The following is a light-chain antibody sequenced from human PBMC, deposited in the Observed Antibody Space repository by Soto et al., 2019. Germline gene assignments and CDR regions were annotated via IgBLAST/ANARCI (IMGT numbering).Light chain of an antibody. V-gene: IGKV3-15*01. CDR3: QQRSNWPPWT. CDR2: DAS. Sequence: EIVMTQSPATLSVSPGERATLSCRASQSVSSNFAWYQQKPGQAPRLLIYDASTRATGIPARFSGSGSGTEFTLTISSLQSEDFAVYYCQQRSNWPPWTFGQGTKVDIK. J-gene: IGKJ1*01. CDR1: QSVSSN.